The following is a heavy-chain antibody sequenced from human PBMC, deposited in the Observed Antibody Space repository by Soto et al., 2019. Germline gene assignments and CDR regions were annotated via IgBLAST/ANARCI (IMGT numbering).Heavy chain of an antibody. CDR1: GGSISSSSYY. CDR3: ARLSTDHFDY. J-gene: IGHJ4*02. CDR2: IYYSGST. Sequence: SETLSLTCTVSGGSISSSSYYWGWIRQPPGKGLEWIGSIYYSGSTYYNPSLKSRVTISVDTSKNQFSLKLSSVTAADTAVYYCARLSTDHFDYWXQGTLVTVSS. V-gene: IGHV4-39*01.